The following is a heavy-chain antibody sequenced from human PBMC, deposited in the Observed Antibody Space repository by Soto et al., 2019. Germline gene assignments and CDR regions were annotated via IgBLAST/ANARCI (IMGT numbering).Heavy chain of an antibody. Sequence: SETLSLTCTVSGGSITTGGSYWSWIRQHPGKGLDWIGNIYHSGNTYYNPSLKSRLTISVDTSKNHFSLMVDSVTAADTAVYYCARARFQVLYGKPYFDSWGQGTLVTVSS. J-gene: IGHJ4*02. CDR2: IYHSGNT. D-gene: IGHD2-2*02. CDR1: GGSITTGGSY. V-gene: IGHV4-31*03. CDR3: ARARFQVLYGKPYFDS.